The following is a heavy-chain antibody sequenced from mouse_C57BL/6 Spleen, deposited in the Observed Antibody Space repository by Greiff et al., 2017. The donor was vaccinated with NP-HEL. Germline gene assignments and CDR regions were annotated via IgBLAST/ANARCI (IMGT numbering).Heavy chain of an antibody. J-gene: IGHJ3*01. CDR3: ARLWLPAWFAY. V-gene: IGHV1-22*01. CDR1: GYTFTDYN. D-gene: IGHD2-2*01. Sequence: VHVKQSGPELVKPGASVKMSCKASGYTFTDYNMHWVKQSHGKSLEWIGYINPNNGGTSYNQKFKGKATLTVNKSSSTAYMELRSLTSEDSAVYYCARLWLPAWFAYWGQGTLVTVSA. CDR2: INPNNGGT.